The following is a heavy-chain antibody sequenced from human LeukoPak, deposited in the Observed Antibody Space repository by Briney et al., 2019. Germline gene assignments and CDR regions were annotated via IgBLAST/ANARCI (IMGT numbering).Heavy chain of an antibody. V-gene: IGHV4-39*01. CDR2: SSSSGIT. D-gene: IGHD6-13*01. CDR3: ARREAGKPFDF. J-gene: IGHJ4*02. Sequence: SETLSLACAVSGGSISSGNHYWGWIRQPPGKGLEWIGSSSSSGITYYNPSLKSRVTISVDTSMNQFSLNLNFVNAADTAVYFCARREAGKPFDFWSRGTLVTVSS. CDR1: GGSISSGNHY.